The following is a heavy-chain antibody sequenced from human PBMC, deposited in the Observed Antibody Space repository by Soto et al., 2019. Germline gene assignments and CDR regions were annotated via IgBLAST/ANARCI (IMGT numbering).Heavy chain of an antibody. CDR2: ISYDGSNE. V-gene: IGHV3-30-3*01. CDR1: EFTFKNSA. Sequence: LRLSCVASEFTFKNSAMHWVRQAPGKGLEWVAGISYDGSNEYYADSVKGRFTISRDNSKRTLDLQMNSLRPEDTAVYYCARDPSYGDQTGLVHYYYGLDVWGQGTTVTVSS. J-gene: IGHJ6*02. CDR3: ARDPSYGDQTGLVHYYYGLDV. D-gene: IGHD4-17*01.